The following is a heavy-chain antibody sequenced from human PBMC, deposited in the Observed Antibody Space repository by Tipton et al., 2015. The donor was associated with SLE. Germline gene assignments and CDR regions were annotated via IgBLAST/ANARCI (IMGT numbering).Heavy chain of an antibody. Sequence: TLSLTCAVSGGPIDSYYCSWLRHPPGKGLEWIGYIYNRGSTKYNPSLKSRVTMSVDLSKKQFSLKLTSVTAADTAVYYCAISDGGYWGQGTQVTVSS. D-gene: IGHD3-16*01. V-gene: IGHV4-59*01. CDR1: GGPIDSYY. CDR3: AISDGGY. J-gene: IGHJ4*02. CDR2: IYNRGST.